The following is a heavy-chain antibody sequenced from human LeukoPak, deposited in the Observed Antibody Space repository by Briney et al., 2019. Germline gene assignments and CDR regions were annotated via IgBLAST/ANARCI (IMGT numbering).Heavy chain of an antibody. Sequence: ASVKVSCKASGYTFTGYYMHWVRQAPGQGLEWMGWINPNSGGTNYAQKFQGRVTMTRDTSISTAYMELSRLRSDDTAVYYCARDGVQRSSSWYGWFDPWGQGTLVTVSS. CDR3: ARDGVQRSSSWYGWFDP. V-gene: IGHV1-2*02. J-gene: IGHJ5*02. CDR2: INPNSGGT. D-gene: IGHD6-13*01. CDR1: GYTFTGYY.